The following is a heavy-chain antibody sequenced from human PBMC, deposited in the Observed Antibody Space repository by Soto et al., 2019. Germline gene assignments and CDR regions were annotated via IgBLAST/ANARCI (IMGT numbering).Heavy chain of an antibody. Sequence: GALRLSCAASGFTFSNYAMSWVRQAPGKGLEWVSGISGSGGNTYYADSVKGRFTISRDNSKNTLYLQMNSLRAEDTAVYYCAKAYCGGNCYYQIYYWGQGTLVTVSS. CDR2: ISGSGGNT. J-gene: IGHJ4*02. CDR3: AKAYCGGNCYYQIYY. CDR1: GFTFSNYA. D-gene: IGHD2-21*02. V-gene: IGHV3-23*01.